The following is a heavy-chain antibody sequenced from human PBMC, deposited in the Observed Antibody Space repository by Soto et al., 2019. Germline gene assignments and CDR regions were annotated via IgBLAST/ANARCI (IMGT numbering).Heavy chain of an antibody. CDR2: IYTSGST. CDR3: ARDQGGYDFFYGMDV. J-gene: IGHJ6*02. Sequence: SETLSLTCTDSGGSISSYYWSWIRQPAGKGLEWIGRIYTSGSTNYHPSLKGRVTMSVDTSKNRFSLKLSSVTAADTAVYYCARDQGGYDFFYGMDVWGQGTTVTVSS. CDR1: GGSISSYY. D-gene: IGHD3-3*01. V-gene: IGHV4-4*07.